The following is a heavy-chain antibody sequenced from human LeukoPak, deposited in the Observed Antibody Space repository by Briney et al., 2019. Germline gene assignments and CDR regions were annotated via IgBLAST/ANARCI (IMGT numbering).Heavy chain of an antibody. V-gene: IGHV3-23*01. J-gene: IGHJ4*02. D-gene: IGHD4-17*01. CDR3: AKDISRWTTVTTGIDY. CDR1: GFTFTSYA. CDR2: ISSSGGST. Sequence: GGSLRLSCAASGFTFTSYAMNWVRQAPGKGLEWVSPISSSGGSTYYADSVKGRFTISRDNSKNTLYLQMNSLRAEDTAVYYCAKDISRWTTVTTGIDYWGQGTLVTVSS.